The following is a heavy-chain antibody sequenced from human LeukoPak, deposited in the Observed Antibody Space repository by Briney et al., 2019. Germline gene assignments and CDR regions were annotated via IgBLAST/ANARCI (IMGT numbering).Heavy chain of an antibody. D-gene: IGHD2-15*01. CDR2: IYTSGST. V-gene: IGHV4-61*02. CDR1: GGSISSGSYY. CDR3: ARTYCSGGSCYYGTKDYGDYRYPVSPELTNWFDP. J-gene: IGHJ5*02. Sequence: PSQTLSLTCTVSGGSISSGSYYWSWIRQPAGKGLEWIGRIYTSGSTNYNPSLKSRVTISVDTSKNQFSLKLSSVTAADTAVYYCARTYCSGGSCYYGTKDYGDYRYPVSPELTNWFDPWGQGTLVTVSS.